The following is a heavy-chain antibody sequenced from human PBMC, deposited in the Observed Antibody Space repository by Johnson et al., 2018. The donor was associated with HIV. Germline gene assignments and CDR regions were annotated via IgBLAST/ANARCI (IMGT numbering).Heavy chain of an antibody. CDR2: ISWNSGSI. Sequence: VQLVESGGGVVRPGGSLRLSCAASGFTFDDYAMHWVRQAPGKGLEWVSGISWNSGSIGYADSVKGRFTISRDNAKNSLYLQMNSLRAEDTAVYYCARVRTRLLFLRGHASRDAFDIWGQGTMVTVSS. CDR3: ARVRTRLLFLRGHASRDAFDI. CDR1: GFTFDDYA. D-gene: IGHD2-21*02. V-gene: IGHV3-9*01. J-gene: IGHJ3*02.